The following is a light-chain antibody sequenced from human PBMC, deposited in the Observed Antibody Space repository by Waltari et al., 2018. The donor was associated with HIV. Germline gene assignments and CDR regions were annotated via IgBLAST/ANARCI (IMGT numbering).Light chain of an antibody. CDR1: SSDVGYSNY. CDR3: SSYTGSSTLGV. CDR2: DVS. J-gene: IGLJ1*01. Sequence: QSALTQPASVSGSPGQSITISCTGTSSDVGYSNYVSWYQQHPDKAPKLMIYDVSTRPSGVSNRFSGSKSGNTASLTISGLQAEDEADYYCSSYTGSSTLGVFGTGTRVTVL. V-gene: IGLV2-14*03.